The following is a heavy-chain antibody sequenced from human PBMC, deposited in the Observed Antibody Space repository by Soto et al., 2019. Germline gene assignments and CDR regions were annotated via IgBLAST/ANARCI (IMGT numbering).Heavy chain of an antibody. Sequence: GESLKISCKGSGYTFPNYWIGWVRQMPGKGLEWMGIIYPGDSDARYSPSFQGQVTFSVDTSINTAFLKWSSLKASDTAMYYCARRGTNYGMGVWGQGTKVTVSS. V-gene: IGHV5-51*01. CDR3: ARRGTNYGMGV. CDR2: IYPGDSDA. CDR1: GYTFPNYW. J-gene: IGHJ6*02. D-gene: IGHD3-16*01.